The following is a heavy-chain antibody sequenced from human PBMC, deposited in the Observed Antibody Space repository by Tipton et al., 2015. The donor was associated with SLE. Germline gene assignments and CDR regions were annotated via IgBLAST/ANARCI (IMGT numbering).Heavy chain of an antibody. CDR3: AREGYDAFDI. J-gene: IGHJ3*02. V-gene: IGHV3-30-3*01. CDR1: GFTFSSYA. D-gene: IGHD5-18*01. Sequence: SLRLSCAASGFTFSSYAMHWVRQAPGKGLEWVAVISYDGSNKYYADSVKGRFTISRDNSKSTLYLQMNSLRAEDTAVYYCAREGYDAFDIWGQGTMVTVSS. CDR2: ISYDGSNK.